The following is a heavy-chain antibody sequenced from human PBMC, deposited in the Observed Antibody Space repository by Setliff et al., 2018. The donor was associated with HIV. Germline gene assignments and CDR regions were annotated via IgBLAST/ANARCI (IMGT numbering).Heavy chain of an antibody. J-gene: IGHJ4*02. CDR1: GDSFKSSRYY. CDR3: ARPALGIGGGSRFDN. V-gene: IGHV4-39*01. Sequence: ETLSLTCTASGDSFKSSRYYWGWIRQPPGKGLEWIGNIHYGGYFWYSPSLKSRVTISVDTSKNQFSLKLSSVTAADTAVYYCARPALGIGGGSRFDNWGQGIRVTVSS. CDR2: IHYGGYF. D-gene: IGHD3-16*01.